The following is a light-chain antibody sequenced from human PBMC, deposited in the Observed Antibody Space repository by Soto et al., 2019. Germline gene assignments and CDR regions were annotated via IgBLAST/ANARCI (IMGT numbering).Light chain of an antibody. CDR1: QTVGKN. V-gene: IGKV3-15*01. J-gene: IGKJ5*01. Sequence: EIVLTQSPGTLSVSPGDGATLSCRASQTVGKNFLAWYQHRPGQAPRLLIYGASTRATGIPARFSGSGSGTEFTLTISSLQPEDFATYYCQQANSFPPTFGQGTRLEIK. CDR2: GAS. CDR3: QQANSFPPT.